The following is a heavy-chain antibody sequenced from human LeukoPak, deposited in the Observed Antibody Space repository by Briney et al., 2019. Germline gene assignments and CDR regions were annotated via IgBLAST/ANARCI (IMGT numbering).Heavy chain of an antibody. CDR3: ARRSTMVRGGRFDY. CDR2: IYYSGST. J-gene: IGHJ4*02. CDR1: GGSISSYY. V-gene: IGHV4-59*12. Sequence: SETLSLTCTVSGGSISSYYWSWIRQPPGKGLEWIGYIYYSGSTNYNPSLKSRVTISVDTSKNQFSLKLSSVTAADTAVYYCARRSTMVRGGRFDYWGQGTLVTVSS. D-gene: IGHD3-10*01.